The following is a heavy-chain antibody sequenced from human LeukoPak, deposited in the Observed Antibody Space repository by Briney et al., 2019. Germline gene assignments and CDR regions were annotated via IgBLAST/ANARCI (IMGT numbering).Heavy chain of an antibody. V-gene: IGHV3-23*01. J-gene: IGHJ4*02. CDR1: GFTFSNYA. Sequence: GGSLRLSCTASGFTFSNYAMSGVRQAPGKGLEWISSISAGGDITHYADSMQGRFTISRDNSKNTLYLQMNSLRAEDTAVYYCAKESPQFDYWGQGTLVTVSS. CDR2: ISAGGDIT. CDR3: AKESPQFDY.